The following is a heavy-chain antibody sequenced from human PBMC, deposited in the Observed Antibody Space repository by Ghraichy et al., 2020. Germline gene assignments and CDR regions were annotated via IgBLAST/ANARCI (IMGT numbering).Heavy chain of an antibody. V-gene: IGHV3-48*02. Sequence: GGSLRLSCAASGFTFSSYSMNWVRQAPGKGLEWVSYISSSSSTIYYADSVKGRFTISRDNAKNSLYLQMNSLRDEDTAVYYCARGESSGYQGWFDPWGQGTLVTVSS. CDR3: ARGESSGYQGWFDP. D-gene: IGHD3-22*01. J-gene: IGHJ5*02. CDR2: ISSSSSTI. CDR1: GFTFSSYS.